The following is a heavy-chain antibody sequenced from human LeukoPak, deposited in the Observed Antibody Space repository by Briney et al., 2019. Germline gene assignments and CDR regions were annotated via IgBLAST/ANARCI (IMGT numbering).Heavy chain of an antibody. CDR2: IYYSGST. Sequence: PSETLSLTCTVSGGSIKSHFWSWIRQPPGKGLEWIGYIYYSGSTNYNPSLKSRVTISVDTSKNQFSLKLSSVTAADTAVYYCARAGFWYYFDYWGQGTLVTVSS. V-gene: IGHV4-59*08. D-gene: IGHD2-15*01. CDR3: ARAGFWYYFDY. J-gene: IGHJ4*02. CDR1: GGSIKSHF.